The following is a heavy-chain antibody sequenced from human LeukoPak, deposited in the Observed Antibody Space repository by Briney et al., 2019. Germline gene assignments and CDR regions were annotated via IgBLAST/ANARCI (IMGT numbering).Heavy chain of an antibody. V-gene: IGHV3-30*02. J-gene: IGHJ4*02. CDR1: GFSFTSYG. CDR2: IRSDGSDK. CDR3: AKDWGVYFDY. Sequence: PGGSLRLSCAASGFSFTSYGMIWVRQAPGKGLEWVAFIRSDGSDKYYADSVKGRFTISRDNFKNTVYLQMNSLRAEDTAVYYCAKDWGVYFDYWGQGTLVTVSS. D-gene: IGHD3-16*01.